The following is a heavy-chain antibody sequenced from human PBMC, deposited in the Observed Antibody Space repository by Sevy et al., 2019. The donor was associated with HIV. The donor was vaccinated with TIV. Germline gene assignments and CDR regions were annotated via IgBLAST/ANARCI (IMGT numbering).Heavy chain of an antibody. V-gene: IGHV3-30*02. Sequence: GGSLRPSCAASGFTFSTYGMHWVRQAPGRGLEWVAFMRFDGTIKYHRDSVKGRFSISRDNSKNTLYLQMNSLRVEDTAVYFCAKVLHIVEVPAAIDYYYGMDVWGQGTTVTVSS. CDR1: GFTFSTYG. D-gene: IGHD2-2*01. J-gene: IGHJ6*02. CDR3: AKVLHIVEVPAAIDYYYGMDV. CDR2: MRFDGTIK.